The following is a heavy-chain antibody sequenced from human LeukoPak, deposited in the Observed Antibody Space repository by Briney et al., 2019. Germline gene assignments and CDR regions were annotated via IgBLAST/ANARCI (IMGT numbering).Heavy chain of an antibody. CDR3: ARDRPSVVPAAIFPYYHYYYMDV. V-gene: IGHV1-2*02. J-gene: IGHJ6*03. CDR1: GYTFTGYY. CDR2: INPNSGGT. Sequence: GASVKVSCKASGYTFTGYYMHWVRQAPGQGLEWMGWINPNSGGTNYAQKFQGRVTMTRDTSISTAYMELSRLRSDDTAVYYCARDRPSVVPAAIFPYYHYYYMDVWGKGTTVTVSS. D-gene: IGHD2-2*02.